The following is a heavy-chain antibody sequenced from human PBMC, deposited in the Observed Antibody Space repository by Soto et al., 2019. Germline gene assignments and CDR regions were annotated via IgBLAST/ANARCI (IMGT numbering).Heavy chain of an antibody. V-gene: IGHV1-2*04. CDR1: GYSFTDYH. Sequence: ASVKVSCKASGYSFTDYHIHWARQAPGQGLEWLGRINPKSGGTSTAQKFQGWVTMTTETSISTASMELTRLTSDDTAIYYCARGDSTDCSNGVCSFFYNHDMDVWGQ. CDR2: INPKSGGT. D-gene: IGHD2-8*01. J-gene: IGHJ6*02. CDR3: ARGDSTDCSNGVCSFFYNHDMDV.